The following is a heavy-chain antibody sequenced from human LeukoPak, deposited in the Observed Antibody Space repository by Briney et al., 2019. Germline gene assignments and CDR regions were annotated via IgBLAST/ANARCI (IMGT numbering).Heavy chain of an antibody. J-gene: IGHJ4*02. V-gene: IGHV3-21*01. CDR3: LLQMTYGELSDPDF. D-gene: IGHD3-16*02. CDR2: SGTRSGTK. Sequence: GGPLKLPCAASGFTLSSLAMHGVRQAPGKGLEWVLSSGTRSGTKYYADSVMGRFTISRDSAMNSVSLQINSLRAEDTAVYYCLLQMTYGELSDPDFRGQGTLVTVSS. CDR1: GFTLSSLA.